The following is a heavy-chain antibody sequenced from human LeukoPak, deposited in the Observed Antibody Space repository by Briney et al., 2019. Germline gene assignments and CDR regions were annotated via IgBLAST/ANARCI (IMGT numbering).Heavy chain of an antibody. Sequence: SGTLSLTCAVSGGSISSSNWWSWVRQPPGKGLEWIGEIYHSGSTNYNPSLKSRVTISVDKSKNQFSLKLSSVTAADTAVYYCARAVIDVYYYYGMDVWGQGTTVTVSS. J-gene: IGHJ6*02. CDR3: ARAVIDVYYYYGMDV. V-gene: IGHV4-4*02. D-gene: IGHD3-22*01. CDR2: IYHSGST. CDR1: GGSISSSNW.